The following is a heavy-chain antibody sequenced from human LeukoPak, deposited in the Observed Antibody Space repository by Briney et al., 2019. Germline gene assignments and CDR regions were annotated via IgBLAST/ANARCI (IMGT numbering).Heavy chain of an antibody. CDR3: ARDDRIGGSGSYYTLDY. Sequence: GGSLRLSCAASRFAFSDYHMSWIRQAPGKGLEWLSYISGSGSTIYYADSVKSRFTISRDNAKNSLYLQMNSLRAEDTAVYYCARDDRIGGSGSYYTLDYWGQGTLVTVSS. J-gene: IGHJ4*02. CDR1: RFAFSDYH. V-gene: IGHV3-11*04. D-gene: IGHD3-10*01. CDR2: ISGSGSTI.